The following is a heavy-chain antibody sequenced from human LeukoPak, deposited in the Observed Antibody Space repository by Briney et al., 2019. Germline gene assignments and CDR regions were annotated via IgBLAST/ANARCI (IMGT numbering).Heavy chain of an antibody. CDR2: ISGSGGST. CDR3: AERWFGESSDY. V-gene: IGHV3-23*01. CDR1: GFTFSSYA. D-gene: IGHD3-10*01. J-gene: IGHJ4*02. Sequence: GGSLRLSCAASGFTFSSYAMSWVRKAPGKGLEWVSAISGSGGSTYYADSVKGRFTIPIDNSKSTRYLQMNSLRAEDTAVYYCAERWFGESSDYWGQGTLVTVSS.